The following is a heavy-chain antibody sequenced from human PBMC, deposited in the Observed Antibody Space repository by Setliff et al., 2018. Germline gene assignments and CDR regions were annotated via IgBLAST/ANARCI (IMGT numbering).Heavy chain of an antibody. V-gene: IGHV4-4*08. J-gene: IGHJ6*03. D-gene: IGHD1-26*01. CDR2: IYSSGRT. CDR1: GGSISSYY. CDR3: ARAPPNRYSGSYEYFYMDV. Sequence: KSSETLSLTCTVSGGSISSYYWIWIRQPPGKGLEWIGYIYSSGRTNYNPSLKSRVTLSVDTSNNQFSLKVSSVTAADTAVYYYARAPPNRYSGSYEYFYMDVWGKGTTVTVSS.